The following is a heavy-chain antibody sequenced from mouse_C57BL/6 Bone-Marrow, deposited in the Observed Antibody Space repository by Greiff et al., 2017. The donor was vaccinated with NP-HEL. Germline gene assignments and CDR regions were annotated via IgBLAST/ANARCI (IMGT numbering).Heavy chain of an antibody. V-gene: IGHV5-12*01. D-gene: IGHD1-1*01. J-gene: IGHJ4*01. CDR1: GFTFSDYY. Sequence: EVQGVESGGGLVQPGGSLKLSCAASGFTFSDYYMYWVRQTPEKRLEWAAYISNGGGSTYYPDTVKGRFTISRDNAKNTLYLQMSRLKSEDTAMYYCARITTVVEGYAMDYWGQGTSVTVSS. CDR3: ARITTVVEGYAMDY. CDR2: ISNGGGST.